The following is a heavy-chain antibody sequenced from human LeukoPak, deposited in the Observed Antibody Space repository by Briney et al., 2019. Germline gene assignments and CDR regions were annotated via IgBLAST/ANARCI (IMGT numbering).Heavy chain of an antibody. CDR3: ASSSPGYYPFDY. V-gene: IGHV4-30-4*08. D-gene: IGHD3-10*01. CDR2: VYYSGGT. Sequence: SETLSLTCTVSDDSVSSGAYYWNWIRQHPGKGLEWLGYVYYSGGTYYNPSLKSRVAISVDTSKNQFSLKLSSVTAADTAVYYCASSSPGYYPFDYWGQGTLVTVSS. CDR1: DDSVSSGAYY. J-gene: IGHJ4*02.